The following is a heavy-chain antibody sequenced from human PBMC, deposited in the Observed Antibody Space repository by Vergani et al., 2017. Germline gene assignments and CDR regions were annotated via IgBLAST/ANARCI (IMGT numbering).Heavy chain of an antibody. CDR1: GGSISSYY. J-gene: IGHJ6*02. D-gene: IGHD2-15*01. CDR3: ARDWGYGSGGSCHQGYGMDV. Sequence: QLQESGPGLVKPSETLSLTCTVSGGSISSYYWSWIRQPPGKGLEWIGYIYYSGSTNYNPSLKSRVTISVDTSKNQFSLKLSSVTAADTAVYYCARDWGYGSGGSCHQGYGMDVWGQGTTVTVSS. CDR2: IYYSGST. V-gene: IGHV4-59*01.